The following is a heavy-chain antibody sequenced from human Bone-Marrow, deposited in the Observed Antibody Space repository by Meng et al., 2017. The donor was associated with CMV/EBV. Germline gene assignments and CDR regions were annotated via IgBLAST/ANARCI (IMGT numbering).Heavy chain of an antibody. J-gene: IGHJ4*02. V-gene: IGHV1-69*05. CDR2: IIPIFGTA. CDR3: ARGGYYDFWSGYYTSPFDY. CDR1: GGTFSSYA. Sequence: SVKVSCKASGGTFSSYAISWVRQAPRQGLEWMGGIIPIFGTANYAQKFQGRVTITTDESTSTAYMELSSLRSEDTAVYYCARGGYYDFWSGYYTSPFDYWGQGTLVTVSS. D-gene: IGHD3-3*01.